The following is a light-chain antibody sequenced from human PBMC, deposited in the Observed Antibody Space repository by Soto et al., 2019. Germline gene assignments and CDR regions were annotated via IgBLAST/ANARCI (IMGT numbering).Light chain of an antibody. J-gene: IGKJ1*01. CDR2: TTS. CDR1: QNISSF. Sequence: DIQMTQSPSSLSASVGDRVTISCRASQNISSFLYWYHQKPGKAPKLLIYTTSTLQSGVPSRFSGTGSGTDFTLTINSLQPEDFATYYCQQTYSTPRTFGQGTEVEIK. CDR3: QQTYSTPRT. V-gene: IGKV1-39*01.